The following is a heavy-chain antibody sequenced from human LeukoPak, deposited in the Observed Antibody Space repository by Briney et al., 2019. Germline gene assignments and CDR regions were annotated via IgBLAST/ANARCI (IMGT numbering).Heavy chain of an antibody. CDR1: GGTFSSYA. V-gene: IGHV1-69*04. CDR2: IIPILGIA. J-gene: IGHJ4*02. CDR3: ARDLGDTYGSVGDFDY. D-gene: IGHD3-10*01. Sequence: ASVKVSCKASGGTFSSYAISWVRQAPGQGLEWMGRIIPILGIANYAQKFQGRVTITADKSTSTAYMELSSLRSEDTAVYYCARDLGDTYGSVGDFDYRGQGTLVTVSS.